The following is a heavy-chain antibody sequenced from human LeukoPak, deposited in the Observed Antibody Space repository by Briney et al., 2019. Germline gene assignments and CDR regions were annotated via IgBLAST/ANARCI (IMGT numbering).Heavy chain of an antibody. CDR3: AKNPVAYYFDY. Sequence: GGSLRLSCAASGFTFSSYAMSWVRQAPGKGLEWVSGIRGSGGHTYYADSVKGRFTISRNNSKNTLYLQMNSLRAEDTAVYYCAKNPVAYYFDYWGQGTLVTVSS. CDR1: GFTFSSYA. J-gene: IGHJ4*02. V-gene: IGHV3-23*01. CDR2: IRGSGGHT.